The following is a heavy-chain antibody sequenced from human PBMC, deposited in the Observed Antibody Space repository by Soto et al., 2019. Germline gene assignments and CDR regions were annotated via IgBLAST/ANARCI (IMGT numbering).Heavy chain of an antibody. V-gene: IGHV4-30-2*01. Sequence: SLTLSLTCAVSGGTISSGGYSWSWIRQPPGKGLEWIGYIYHSGSTYYNPSLKSRVTISVDTSKNQFSLKLSSVTAADTAVYFCASKFGELLADAFDMWGQGTTVTVS. CDR2: IYHSGST. D-gene: IGHD3-10*01. CDR3: ASKFGELLADAFDM. J-gene: IGHJ3*02. CDR1: GGTISSGGYS.